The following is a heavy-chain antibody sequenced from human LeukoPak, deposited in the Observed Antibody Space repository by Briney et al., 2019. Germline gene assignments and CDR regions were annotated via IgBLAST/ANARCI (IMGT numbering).Heavy chain of an antibody. CDR3: ARQEPYSSGWYEAPGSIDY. CDR1: GGSISSYY. V-gene: IGHV4-59*08. Sequence: SETLSLTCTVSGGSISSYYWSWIRQPPGKGLEGIGYIYYSGSTNYNPSLKSRVTISVDTSKNQFSLKLSSVTAADTAVYYCARQEPYSSGWYEAPGSIDYWGQGTLVTVSS. D-gene: IGHD6-19*01. CDR2: IYYSGST. J-gene: IGHJ4*02.